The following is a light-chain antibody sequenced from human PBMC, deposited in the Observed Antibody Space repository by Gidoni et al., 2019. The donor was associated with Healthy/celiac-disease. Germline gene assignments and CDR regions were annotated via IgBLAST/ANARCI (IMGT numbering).Light chain of an antibody. CDR1: QSVSSSY. Sequence: IVLTQSPGTLSLSPGEIATLSCRASQSVSSSYVAWYQQKPGQAPRPLIYGASSRATGIPDRFSGSGSGTDFTLTISRLEPEDFAVYYCQQYGSSPLTFGGGTKVEIK. CDR2: GAS. V-gene: IGKV3-20*01. J-gene: IGKJ4*01. CDR3: QQYGSSPLT.